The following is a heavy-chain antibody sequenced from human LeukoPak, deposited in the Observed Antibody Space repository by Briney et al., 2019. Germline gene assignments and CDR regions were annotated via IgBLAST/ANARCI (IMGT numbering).Heavy chain of an antibody. Sequence: ASVKVSCKASIYTFTSYYMHWVRQAPAQGLEWMGIINPSGGTKSHAQKFQGRVTMTRDTSTSTVYMELSSLRSEDTAVYYCARDGEGFDYWGQGTLVTVSS. CDR2: INPSGGTK. J-gene: IGHJ4*02. V-gene: IGHV1-46*01. CDR1: IYTFTSYY. D-gene: IGHD7-27*01. CDR3: ARDGEGFDY.